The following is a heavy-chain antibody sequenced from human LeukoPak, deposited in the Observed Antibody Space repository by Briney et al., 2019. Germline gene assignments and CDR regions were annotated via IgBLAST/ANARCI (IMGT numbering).Heavy chain of an antibody. J-gene: IGHJ4*02. V-gene: IGHV3-74*01. D-gene: IGHD1-26*01. Sequence: GESLRLSCEASGFTFSSYWMDWVRQAPGKGLVWVSRIKSDGSSTTYADSVKGRFTIARDNAKNTLYLQMNSLRPEDTAVYYCTREHSGSLTIDYWGQGTPVTVSS. CDR1: GFTFSSYW. CDR2: IKSDGSST. CDR3: TREHSGSLTIDY.